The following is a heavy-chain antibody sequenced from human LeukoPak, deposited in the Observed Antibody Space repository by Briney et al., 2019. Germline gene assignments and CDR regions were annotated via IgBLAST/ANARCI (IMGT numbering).Heavy chain of an antibody. CDR1: GFTFSSYW. CDR2: VNTDGSST. D-gene: IGHD2/OR15-2a*01. V-gene: IGHV3-74*01. Sequence: GGSLRLSCAASGFTFSSYWMHWVRQAPGKGLVWVSRVNTDGSSTTYADSVKGRFTISRDNAKNTLFLQMDSLRVEDTAVYFCGRGPPFDQTIDYWGQGTLVTVSS. CDR3: GRGPPFDQTIDY. J-gene: IGHJ4*02.